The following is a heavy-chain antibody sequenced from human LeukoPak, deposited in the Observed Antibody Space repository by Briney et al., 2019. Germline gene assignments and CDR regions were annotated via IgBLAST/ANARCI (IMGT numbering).Heavy chain of an antibody. V-gene: IGHV1-24*01. CDR2: FDPEDGET. D-gene: IGHD2-21*02. CDR1: GYTLTELS. CDR3: ATEVCGGDCYLDY. Sequence: ASVKVSCKVSGYTLTELSMHWVRQAPGKGLERMGGFDPEDGETIYAQKFQGRVTMTEDTSTDTAYMELSSLRSEDTAVYYCATEVCGGDCYLDYWGQVTLVTVSS. J-gene: IGHJ4*02.